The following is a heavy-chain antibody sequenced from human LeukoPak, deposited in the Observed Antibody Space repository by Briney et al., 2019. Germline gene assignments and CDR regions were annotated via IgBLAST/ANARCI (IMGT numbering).Heavy chain of an antibody. Sequence: PSETLSLTCTVSGGSISSGSYYWSWIRQPAGKGLEWIGRIYTSGSTNYNPSLKSRVTISVDTSKNQFSLKLYSVTAADTAVYYCARDGLGDGYNYRPFANWGQGALVTVSS. CDR3: ARDGLGDGYNYRPFAN. CDR1: GGSISSGSYY. CDR2: IYTSGST. V-gene: IGHV4-61*02. D-gene: IGHD5-24*01. J-gene: IGHJ4*02.